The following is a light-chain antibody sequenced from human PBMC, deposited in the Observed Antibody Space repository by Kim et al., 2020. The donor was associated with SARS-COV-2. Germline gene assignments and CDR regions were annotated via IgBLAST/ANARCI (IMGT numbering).Light chain of an antibody. CDR3: QQYGSSPAT. CDR2: GAS. J-gene: IGKJ1*01. V-gene: IGKV3-20*01. Sequence: SPGESATLSCRASQTVTSNYLAWYQQKPGQAPRLLIYGASSRATGISDRFSGSGSGTDFTLTISRLEPEDFAVYYCQQYGSSPATFGQGTKVEIK. CDR1: QTVTSNY.